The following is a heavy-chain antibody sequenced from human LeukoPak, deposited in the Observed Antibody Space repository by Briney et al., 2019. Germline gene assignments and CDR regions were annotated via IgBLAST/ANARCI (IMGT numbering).Heavy chain of an antibody. J-gene: IGHJ6*02. CDR1: GYTFTSYG. CDR2: ISAYNGNT. Sequence: ASVKVSCKASGYTFTSYGISWVQQAPGQGLEWMGWISAYNGNTNYAQKLQGRVTMTTDTSTSTAYMELRSLRSDDTAVYYCARGGYDILTLGPYYYYGMDVWGQGTTVTVSS. CDR3: ARGGYDILTLGPYYYYGMDV. D-gene: IGHD3-9*01. V-gene: IGHV1-18*01.